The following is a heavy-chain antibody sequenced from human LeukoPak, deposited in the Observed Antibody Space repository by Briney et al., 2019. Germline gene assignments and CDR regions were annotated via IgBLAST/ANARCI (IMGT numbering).Heavy chain of an antibody. CDR2: IYHSGST. CDR1: GGSISSYY. V-gene: IGHV4-4*07. J-gene: IGHJ5*02. Sequence: TSETLSLACTVAGGSISSYYWSWIRQPAGKGLEWIGSIYHSGSTYYNPSLKSRVTISVDTSKNQFSLKLSSVTAADTDVYYCARDGGTYGYNWFDPWGQGTLVTVSS. D-gene: IGHD1-1*01. CDR3: ARDGGTYGYNWFDP.